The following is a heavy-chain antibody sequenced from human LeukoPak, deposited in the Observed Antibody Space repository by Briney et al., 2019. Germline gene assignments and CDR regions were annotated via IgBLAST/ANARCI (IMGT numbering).Heavy chain of an antibody. V-gene: IGHV4-59*01. CDR3: ARWEVVVPAAMYAFDI. CDR1: GGSISSYY. D-gene: IGHD2-2*01. CDR2: IYYSGST. Sequence: SETLSLTCTVSGGSISSYYWSWIRQPPGKGLEWIGYIYYSGSTNYNPSLKSRVTISVDTSKNQFSLKLSSVTAADTAVYYCARWEVVVPAAMYAFDIWGQGTMVTVSS. J-gene: IGHJ3*02.